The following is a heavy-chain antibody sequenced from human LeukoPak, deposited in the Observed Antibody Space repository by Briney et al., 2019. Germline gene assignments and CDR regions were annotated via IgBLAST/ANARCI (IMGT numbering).Heavy chain of an antibody. V-gene: IGHV3-20*04. Sequence: PGGSLRLSCAASGFTFEDYGMTWVRQAPGKGLEWVSGINWNGGSTGYADAVKGRFTISRDNAKNSLYLQMASLRAEDTALYYCARNRGYGGNSEMDYWGLGTLVTVSS. CDR1: GFTFEDYG. D-gene: IGHD4-23*01. CDR3: ARNRGYGGNSEMDY. J-gene: IGHJ4*02. CDR2: INWNGGST.